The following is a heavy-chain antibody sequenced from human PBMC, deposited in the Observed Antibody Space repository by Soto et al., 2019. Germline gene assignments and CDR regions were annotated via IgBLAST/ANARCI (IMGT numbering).Heavy chain of an antibody. CDR1: GYSFSNYE. CDR2: ISPNNGNT. J-gene: IGHJ4*02. CDR3: ARRQGTLNNFGVATEDDY. Sequence: QVQLVQSGAELKKPGASVKVSCKASGYSFSNYEISWVRQAPGQGLEWMGWISPNNGNTNYAQKFHGRVIMTTDTSTSTAYLEMRSLRSDDTAVYYCARRQGTLNNFGVATEDDYWGQGSLVTVSS. D-gene: IGHD3-3*02. V-gene: IGHV1-18*01.